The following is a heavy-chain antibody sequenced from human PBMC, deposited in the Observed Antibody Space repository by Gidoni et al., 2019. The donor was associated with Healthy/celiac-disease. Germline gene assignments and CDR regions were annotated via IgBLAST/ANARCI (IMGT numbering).Heavy chain of an antibody. D-gene: IGHD5-18*01. CDR2: FDPEDGET. Sequence: QVQLVQSGAGGKNPGASVKVSCRVSGYTLTELSMHWVRQAPGKGLEWMGGFDPEDGETIYAQKFQGRVTMTEDTSTDTAYMELSSLRSEDTAVYYCATALNSYGYVFDPWGQGTLVTVSS. CDR3: ATALNSYGYVFDP. J-gene: IGHJ5*02. V-gene: IGHV1-24*01. CDR1: GYTLTELS.